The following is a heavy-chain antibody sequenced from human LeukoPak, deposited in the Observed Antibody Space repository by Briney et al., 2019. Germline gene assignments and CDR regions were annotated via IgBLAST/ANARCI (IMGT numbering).Heavy chain of an antibody. D-gene: IGHD2-21*02. CDR3: GTSPSCSGDCASSYLQH. Sequence: PGGSLRLSCAASRFTFSSHLMHWVRQAPGKGLVWVSRINTDGSSISYADSVKGRFNISRDNAKNTPYLQMNSLRAGDMAVSYCGTSPSCSGDCASSYLQHWGQGTLVTVSS. CDR1: RFTFSSHL. CDR2: INTDGSSI. J-gene: IGHJ1*01. V-gene: IGHV3-74*01.